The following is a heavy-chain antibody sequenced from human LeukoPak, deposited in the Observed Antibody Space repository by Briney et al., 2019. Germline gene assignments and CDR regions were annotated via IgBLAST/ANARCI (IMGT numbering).Heavy chain of an antibody. V-gene: IGHV3-43*02. CDR2: ISGDGGST. Sequence: PGGSLRLSCAASGFTFDDYAMHWVRHAPGKGLEWVSLISGDGGSTYYADSVKGRFTISRDNSKNSLYLQMNSLRTEDTALYYCAKDGIAVAGREIDYWGQGTLVTVSS. CDR3: AKDGIAVAGREIDY. CDR1: GFTFDDYA. D-gene: IGHD6-19*01. J-gene: IGHJ4*02.